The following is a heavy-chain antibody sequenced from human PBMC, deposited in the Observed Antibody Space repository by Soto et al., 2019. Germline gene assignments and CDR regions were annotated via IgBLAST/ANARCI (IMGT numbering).Heavy chain of an antibody. J-gene: IGHJ5*02. CDR3: ASSSGIAENWFDP. CDR2: IIPIFGTA. D-gene: IGHD6-13*01. V-gene: IGHV1-69*13. Sequence: SVKVSCKASGGTFSSYAISWVRQAPGQGLEWMGGIIPIFGTANYAQKFQGRVTITADESTSTAYMELSSLRSEDTAVYYCASSSGIAENWFDPWGQGTLVTVSS. CDR1: GGTFSSYA.